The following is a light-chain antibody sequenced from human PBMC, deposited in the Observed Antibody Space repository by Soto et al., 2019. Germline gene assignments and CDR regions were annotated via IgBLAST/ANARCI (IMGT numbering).Light chain of an antibody. J-gene: IGLJ1*01. Sequence: QSVLTQPPSVSAAPGQRVIISCSGSNSNIGNNYVSWYQQLPETAPKFLIYDNNERPSGIPDRFSGSKSGTSATLVITGLQTGDEADYYCGTWDSSLGVFVFGTGTQVTVL. V-gene: IGLV1-51*01. CDR3: GTWDSSLGVFV. CDR1: NSNIGNNY. CDR2: DNN.